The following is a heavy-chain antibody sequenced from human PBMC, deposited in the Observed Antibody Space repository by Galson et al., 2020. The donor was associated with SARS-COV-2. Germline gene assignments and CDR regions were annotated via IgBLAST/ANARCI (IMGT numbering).Heavy chain of an antibody. CDR3: ARDRFCTPTTCYNWFDP. Sequence: GGSLRLSCETSGFMFNTFGMQWVRQAPGKGLEWVAFISFDGNDYYADSVKGRFTVSRDNSKNTLYLQMSSLRGEDTAVYYCARDRFCTPTTCYNWFDPWGHGTLVTVSS. V-gene: IGHV3-33*01. CDR1: GFMFNTFG. D-gene: IGHD2-2*02. CDR2: ISFDGND. J-gene: IGHJ5*02.